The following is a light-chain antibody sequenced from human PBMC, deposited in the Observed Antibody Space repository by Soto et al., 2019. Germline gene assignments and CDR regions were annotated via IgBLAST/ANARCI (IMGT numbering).Light chain of an antibody. CDR3: QPFDNWPPYT. V-gene: IGKV3-15*01. CDR2: GAS. J-gene: IGKJ2*01. CDR1: QSVSRN. Sequence: EIVMTQSPATLSMSPGERVTLSCRASQSVSRNLAWYQQKPGQAPRLLIYGASTRATGIPARFSGSGSGTEFTLTISSLQSEDFAVYYCQPFDNWPPYTFGQGTKLEI.